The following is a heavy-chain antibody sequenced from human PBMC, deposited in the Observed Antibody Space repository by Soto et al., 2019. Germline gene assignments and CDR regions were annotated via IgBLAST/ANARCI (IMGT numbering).Heavy chain of an antibody. CDR1: GGTFSSYT. V-gene: IGHV1-69*02. D-gene: IGHD2-15*01. CDR2: IIPILGIA. J-gene: IGHJ5*02. CDR3: ATYCSGGSCYPGGNWFDP. Sequence: QVQLVQSGAEVKKPGSSVKVSCKASGGTFSSYTISWVRQAPGQGLEWMGRIIPILGIANYAQKFQGRVTITADKSTSTAHTELSSLRSEDTAVYYCATYCSGGSCYPGGNWFDPWGQGTLVTVSS.